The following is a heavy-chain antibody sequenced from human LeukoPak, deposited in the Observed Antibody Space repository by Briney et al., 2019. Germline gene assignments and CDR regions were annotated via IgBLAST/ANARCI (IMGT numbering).Heavy chain of an antibody. Sequence: SVKVSCKASEGTFGGYSIVWVRQAPGQGLDWVGGINPIFNILYYAQNFQGRVTITADESTNTAYLDLDSLKHDDTAVYYCAAGRRLGELFFDYWGQGTLVTVSS. CDR3: AAGRRLGELFFDY. D-gene: IGHD3-10*01. CDR2: INPIFNIL. J-gene: IGHJ4*02. V-gene: IGHV1-69*01. CDR1: EGTFGGYS.